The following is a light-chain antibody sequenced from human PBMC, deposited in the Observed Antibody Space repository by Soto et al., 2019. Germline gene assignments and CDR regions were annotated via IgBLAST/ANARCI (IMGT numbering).Light chain of an antibody. CDR1: SRDVCGYDY. V-gene: IGLV2-14*01. Sequence: QSLLTQPASVSGSPVQSITISCTGTSRDVCGYDYFSWYQQHPGKAPKLMIYEVSKRPSGGSNRFDGSKSGNTASLTISGLQAEDEADYYRSSYPXSSTPEVVGTGXKXT. CDR3: SSYPXSSTPEV. CDR2: EVS. J-gene: IGLJ1*01.